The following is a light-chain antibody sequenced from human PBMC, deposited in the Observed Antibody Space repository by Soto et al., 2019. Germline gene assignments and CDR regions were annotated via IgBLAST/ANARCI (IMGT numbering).Light chain of an antibody. V-gene: IGKV3-20*01. J-gene: IGKJ1*01. CDR1: QSVKSSY. CDR2: GTS. Sequence: NFLSQSPVPLSFSPREMATLPCTSSQSVKSSYLAWYQHKPGQAPRLLIYGTSSRATGIPDRFSGSGSGTDFTLTISRLEPEDFAVYYCQQYGSSPRTFGQGTKVDIK. CDR3: QQYGSSPRT.